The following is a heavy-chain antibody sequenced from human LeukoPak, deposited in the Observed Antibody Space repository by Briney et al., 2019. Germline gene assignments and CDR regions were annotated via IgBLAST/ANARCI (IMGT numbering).Heavy chain of an antibody. D-gene: IGHD4-23*01. CDR2: INPDGSTT. CDR3: ARDLRGNRDC. CDR1: GFSFSTYW. V-gene: IGHV3-74*01. Sequence: PGGSLRLSCAASGFSFSTYWVHWVRQAPGKGLVWVSRINPDGSTTDYADSVKGRFTISRDNAKNMLYLQMNSLRAEDTAVYFCARDLRGNRDCWGQGTLVTVS. J-gene: IGHJ4*02.